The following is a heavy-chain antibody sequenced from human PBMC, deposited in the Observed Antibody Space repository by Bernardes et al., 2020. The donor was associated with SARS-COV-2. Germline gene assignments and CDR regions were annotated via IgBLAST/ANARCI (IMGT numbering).Heavy chain of an antibody. D-gene: IGHD3-22*01. CDR2: ISGSGGST. CDR3: AKDGLSDSSGYSRYYGMDV. CDR1: GFTFSSYA. J-gene: IGHJ6*02. V-gene: IGHV3-23*01. Sequence: GGSLRLSCVASGFTFSSYAMSWVRQAPGKGLEWVSAISGSGGSTYYADSVKGRFTISRDNSKNTLYLQMNSLRAEDTAVYYCAKDGLSDSSGYSRYYGMDVWGQGTTVTVSS.